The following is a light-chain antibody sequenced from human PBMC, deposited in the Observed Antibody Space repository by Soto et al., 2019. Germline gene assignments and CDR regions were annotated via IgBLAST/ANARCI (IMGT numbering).Light chain of an antibody. J-gene: IGKJ2*01. V-gene: IGKV1-5*03. CDR3: QQYNDSFPYT. CDR1: QSISNW. CDR2: KAS. Sequence: DIQMTQSPSILSASVGDRVTITCRASQSISNWLAWYQQKPGTAPKLLIYKASTLESGVPSRFSGIRSGTEFTLTVSSLQLDDFATYYCQQYNDSFPYTFGQGTKLEIK.